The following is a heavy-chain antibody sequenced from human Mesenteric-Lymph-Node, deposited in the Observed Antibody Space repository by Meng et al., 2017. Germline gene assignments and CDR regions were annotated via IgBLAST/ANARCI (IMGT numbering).Heavy chain of an antibody. CDR1: GFTFSTYW. Sequence: GESLKISCAASGFTFSTYWMAWVRQAPGKGLEWVATIQHDGSEKYYVDSVEGRFTISRDNAKNSLYLQLNNLRADDTAVYYCARDPTRRYDYWGQGTLVTVSS. CDR2: IQHDGSEK. CDR3: ARDPTRRYDY. D-gene: IGHD4-17*01. J-gene: IGHJ4*02. V-gene: IGHV3-7*01.